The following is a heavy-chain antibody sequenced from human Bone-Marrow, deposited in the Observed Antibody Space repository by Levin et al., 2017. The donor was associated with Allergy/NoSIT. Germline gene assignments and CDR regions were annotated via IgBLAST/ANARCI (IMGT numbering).Heavy chain of an antibody. V-gene: IGHV4-59*01. J-gene: IGHJ3*02. CDR2: IYYNGDT. D-gene: IGHD3-22*01. CDR3: ARDIFYTRDYYQGVFDI. CDR1: GGSINRYY. Sequence: SETLSLTCTVSGGSINRYYWSWLRQPPGQPLQWIGYIYYNGDTKYNPSLESRVTISVDTSNNQFSLKRNSVTAADTAVYSCARDIFYTRDYYQGVFDIWGHGTRVVVSS.